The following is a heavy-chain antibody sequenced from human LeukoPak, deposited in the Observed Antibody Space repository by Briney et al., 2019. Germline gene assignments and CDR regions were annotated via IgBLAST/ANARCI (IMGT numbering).Heavy chain of an antibody. CDR1: GFLFSSSW. Sequence: GGSLRLSCTTSGFLFSSSWMSWVRQAPGKGLEWVANIGPDGSDKQYVDSMKGRFTISRDNAQNSVYLHMNSLTAEDTAVYYCARGSGSYSGVDYWGQGTLVTVSS. D-gene: IGHD1-26*01. J-gene: IGHJ4*02. CDR2: IGPDGSDK. CDR3: ARGSGSYSGVDY. V-gene: IGHV3-7*01.